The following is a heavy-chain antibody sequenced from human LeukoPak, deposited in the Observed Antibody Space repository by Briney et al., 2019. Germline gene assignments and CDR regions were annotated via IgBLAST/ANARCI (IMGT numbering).Heavy chain of an antibody. CDR3: ARDLSLNYYDSSGMIGY. V-gene: IGHV1-69*05. Sequence: SVKVSCKASGGTFSSYAISWVRQAPGQGLEWMGRIIPIFGTANYAQKFQGRVTITTDESTSTAYMELSSLRSEDTAVYYCARDLSLNYYDSSGMIGYWGQGTLVTVSS. D-gene: IGHD3-22*01. CDR2: IIPIFGTA. CDR1: GGTFSSYA. J-gene: IGHJ4*02.